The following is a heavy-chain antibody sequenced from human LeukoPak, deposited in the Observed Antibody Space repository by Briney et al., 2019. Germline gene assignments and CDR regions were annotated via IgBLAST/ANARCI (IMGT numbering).Heavy chain of an antibody. V-gene: IGHV3-11*06. D-gene: IGHD3-10*01. CDR1: GFTLSAYY. CDR3: ARDRSGGYFDY. CDR2: ISTTSSYT. J-gene: IGHJ4*03. Sequence: GGSLRLSCAASGFTLSAYYMNWIRQVPGKGLEWVSYISTTSSYTNYADSVRGRFTISRDDAKNSLYLQMNSLRADDTAVYYCARDRSGGYFDYWGQGTLVTVSS.